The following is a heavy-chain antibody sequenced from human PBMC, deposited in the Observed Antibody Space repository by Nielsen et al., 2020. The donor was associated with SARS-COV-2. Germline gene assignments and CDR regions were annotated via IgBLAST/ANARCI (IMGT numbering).Heavy chain of an antibody. Sequence: ASVKVSCKASGYTFTSYDINWVRQATGQGLEWMGWMNPNSGNTGYAQKFQGRVTMTRNTSISTAYMELSSLRSEDTAEYYCARVRIPYYGMDVWGQGTTVTVSS. D-gene: IGHD1-14*01. CDR3: ARVRIPYYGMDV. CDR1: GYTFTSYD. CDR2: MNPNSGNT. V-gene: IGHV1-8*01. J-gene: IGHJ6*02.